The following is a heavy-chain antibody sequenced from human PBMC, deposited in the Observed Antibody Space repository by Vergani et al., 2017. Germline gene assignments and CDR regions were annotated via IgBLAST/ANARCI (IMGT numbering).Heavy chain of an antibody. CDR1: GGTFSSYA. CDR2: ISAYNGNT. CDR3: ARGARAVATRYFDY. V-gene: IGHV1-18*01. Sequence: QVQLVQSGAEVKKPGSSVKVSCKASGGTFSSYAISWVRQAPGQGLEWMGWISAYNGNTNYAQKLQGRVTMTTDTSTSTAYMELSSLRSEDTAVYYCARGARAVATRYFDYWGQGTLVTVSS. J-gene: IGHJ4*02. D-gene: IGHD5-12*01.